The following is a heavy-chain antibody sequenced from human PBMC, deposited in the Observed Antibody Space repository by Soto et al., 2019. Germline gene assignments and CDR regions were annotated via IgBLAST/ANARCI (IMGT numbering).Heavy chain of an antibody. J-gene: IGHJ4*02. CDR3: ARSTGYSSSWYPGYFDY. V-gene: IGHV1-2*04. CDR1: GYTFTGYY. D-gene: IGHD6-13*01. CDR2: INPNSGGT. Sequence: GASVKVSCKASGYTFTGYYMHWVRQAPGQGLEWMGWINPNSGGTNYAQKFQGWVTMTRDTSISTAYMELSRLRSDDTAVYYCARSTGYSSSWYPGYFDYWGQGTLVTVSS.